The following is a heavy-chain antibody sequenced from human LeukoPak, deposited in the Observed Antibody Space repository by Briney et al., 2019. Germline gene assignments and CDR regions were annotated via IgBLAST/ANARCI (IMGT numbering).Heavy chain of an antibody. CDR1: GYTFTSYY. Sequence: GASVKVSCKASGYTFTSYYMHWVRQAPGQGLEWMGIINPSGGSTSYAQKFQGRVTMTNDTSTSTVYMELSSLRSEDTAVYYCARGPIVVVPAAITLFAEYFHHWGQGTLVTVSS. J-gene: IGHJ1*01. CDR2: INPSGGST. V-gene: IGHV1-46*01. D-gene: IGHD2-2*01. CDR3: ARGPIVVVPAAITLFAEYFHH.